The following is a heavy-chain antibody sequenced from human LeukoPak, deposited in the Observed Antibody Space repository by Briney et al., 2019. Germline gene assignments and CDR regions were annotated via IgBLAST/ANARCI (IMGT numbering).Heavy chain of an antibody. CDR3: ARGGYSYGVDY. CDR1: GFTVSSNC. J-gene: IGHJ4*02. V-gene: IGHV3-53*01. CDR2: IYSGGST. Sequence: GGSLRLFCAASGFTVSSNCMSWVRQAPGKGLEWVSVIYSGGSTYYADSVKGRFTISRDNSKNTLYLQMNSLRAEDTAVYYCARGGYSYGVDYWGQGTLVTVSS. D-gene: IGHD5-18*01.